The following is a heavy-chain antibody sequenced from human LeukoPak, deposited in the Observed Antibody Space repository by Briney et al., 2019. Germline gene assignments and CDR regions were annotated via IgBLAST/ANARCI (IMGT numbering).Heavy chain of an antibody. D-gene: IGHD2-15*01. CDR1: GFTFSSYA. Sequence: GGSLRLSCAASGFTFSSYAMSWVRQAPGKGLEWVSSISGTGRTTYYADSVKGRFPISRDNSKKMVYLQLNSLRAEDTAIYYCASNRGVVGAAIYWGQGIMVTVSS. CDR3: ASNRGVVGAAIY. V-gene: IGHV3-23*01. CDR2: ISGTGRTT. J-gene: IGHJ4*02.